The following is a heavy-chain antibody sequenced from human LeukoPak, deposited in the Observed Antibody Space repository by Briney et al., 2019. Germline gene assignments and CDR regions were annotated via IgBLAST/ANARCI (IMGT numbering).Heavy chain of an antibody. D-gene: IGHD5-18*01. CDR2: IYYSGST. J-gene: IGHJ4*02. CDR3: ARGGYSYGSAFDY. Sequence: PGGSLRLSCAASGFTFSSYAMSWIRQPPGKGLEWIGYIYYSGSTNYNPSLKSRVTISVDTSKNQFSLKLSSVTAADTAVYYCARGGYSYGSAFDYWGQGTLVTVSS. CDR1: GFTFSSYA. V-gene: IGHV4-59*01.